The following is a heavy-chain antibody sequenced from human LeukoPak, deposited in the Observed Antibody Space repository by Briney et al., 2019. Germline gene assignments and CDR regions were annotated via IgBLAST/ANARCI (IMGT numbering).Heavy chain of an antibody. V-gene: IGHV1-18*01. D-gene: IGHD3-3*01. Sequence: ASVKVSCKASGYTFISYGISWVRRAPGQGLEWMGWISAYNGNTNYAQKFQGRVTMTTDTSTSTAYMELTTLRSDDTAVYYCARIGFIRNYDFWSGYPNYFDYWGQGTLVTVSS. J-gene: IGHJ4*02. CDR1: GYTFISYG. CDR3: ARIGFIRNYDFWSGYPNYFDY. CDR2: ISAYNGNT.